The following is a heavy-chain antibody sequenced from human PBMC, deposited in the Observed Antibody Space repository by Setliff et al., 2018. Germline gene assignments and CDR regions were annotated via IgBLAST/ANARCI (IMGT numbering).Heavy chain of an antibody. V-gene: IGHV4-61*10. CDR3: ARDRVVVLAGRRGFYFDY. Sequence: PSETLSLTCTVSDDSISSRHYYWSWIRQPAGKGLEWIGYIYYSGSTNYNPSLKSRVSMSLDTSKNQFSLKLSSVTAADTAVYYCARDRVVVLAGRRGFYFDYWGQGTLVTVSS. D-gene: IGHD2-15*01. CDR1: DDSISSRHYY. J-gene: IGHJ4*02. CDR2: IYYSGST.